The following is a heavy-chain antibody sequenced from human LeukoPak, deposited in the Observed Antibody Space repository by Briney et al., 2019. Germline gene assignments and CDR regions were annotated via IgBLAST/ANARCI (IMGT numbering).Heavy chain of an antibody. Sequence: ASVKVSCKASGYTFTSYYMHWVRQAPGQGLEWMGIINPSGGSTSYAQKFQGRVTMTRDTSTSTVYMELSSLGSEDTAVYYCARVGGEGSWYVGYFDYWGQGTLVTVSS. D-gene: IGHD6-13*01. V-gene: IGHV1-46*01. CDR3: ARVGGEGSWYVGYFDY. CDR1: GYTFTSYY. J-gene: IGHJ4*02. CDR2: INPSGGST.